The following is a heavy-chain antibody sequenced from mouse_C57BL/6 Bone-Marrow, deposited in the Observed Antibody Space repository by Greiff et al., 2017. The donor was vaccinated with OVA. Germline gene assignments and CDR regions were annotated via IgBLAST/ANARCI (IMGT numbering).Heavy chain of an antibody. V-gene: IGHV10-1*01. CDR3: VRQRYDYDVEDFDY. D-gene: IGHD2-4*01. CDR2: IRSKSNNYAT. Sequence: GGGLVQPKGSLKLSCAASGFSFNTYAMNWVRQAPGKGLEWVARIRSKSNNYATYYADSVKDRFTISRDDSESMLYLQMNNLKTEDTAMYYCVRQRYDYDVEDFDYWGQGTTLTVSS. J-gene: IGHJ2*01. CDR1: GFSFNTYA.